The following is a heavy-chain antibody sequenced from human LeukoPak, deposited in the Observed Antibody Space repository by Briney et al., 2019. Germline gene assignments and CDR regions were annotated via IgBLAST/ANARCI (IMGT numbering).Heavy chain of an antibody. J-gene: IGHJ4*02. V-gene: IGHV3-48*02. CDR3: ARDSPYGDYPFDY. CDR2: ITSSITI. CDR1: GFTFSSYS. Sequence: GGSLRLSCAASGFTFSSYSMNWVRQAPGKGLEWVSYITSSITIYYADSVKGRFTISRDNAKNSLYLQMNSLRDEDTAVYYCARDSPYGDYPFDYRGQGTLVTVSS. D-gene: IGHD4-17*01.